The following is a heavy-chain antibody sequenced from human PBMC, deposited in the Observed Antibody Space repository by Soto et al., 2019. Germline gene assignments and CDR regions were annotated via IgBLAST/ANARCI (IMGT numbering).Heavy chain of an antibody. V-gene: IGHV4-61*03. Sequence: PSETLSLTCTVTGASVSSAGFSWSWIRQPPGKGLEWLGSISHSGTTTYYPSLKSRVNVSVDTSKNLFSLRLSSVTAADTAIYFCARVTFLIVGSVFSTPFDFWGQGTLVTVS. CDR3: ARVTFLIVGSVFSTPFDF. CDR2: ISHSGTT. CDR1: GASVSSAGFS. D-gene: IGHD3-3*01. J-gene: IGHJ4*02.